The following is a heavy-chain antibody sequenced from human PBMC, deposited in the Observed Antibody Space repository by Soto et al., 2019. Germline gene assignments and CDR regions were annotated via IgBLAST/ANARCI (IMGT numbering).Heavy chain of an antibody. CDR1: GYTFSSSG. D-gene: IGHD1-26*01. CDR3: ARHLTGSYYQLHY. J-gene: IGHJ4*02. Sequence: ASVKVSCKASGYTFSSSGVHWVRQAPGQRLEWVGWINAGNGATHYSQNFQARVTISTNTSANTAYMELSSLTFEDTAVYYCARHLTGSYYQLHYWGQGSLVTVSS. V-gene: IGHV1-3*01. CDR2: INAGNGAT.